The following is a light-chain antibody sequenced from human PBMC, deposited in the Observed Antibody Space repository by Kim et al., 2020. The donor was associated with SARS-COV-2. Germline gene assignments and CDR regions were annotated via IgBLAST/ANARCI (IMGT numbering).Light chain of an antibody. J-gene: IGKJ3*01. CDR2: STS. V-gene: IGKV1-9*01. Sequence: IQLTQSSSSLSASVGDTVTITCRASQGISYYLAWYQQKPGKAPRLLIYSTSTLQSGVPSRFSGSGSGTDFTLTISSLQPEDFATYYCQQVKSYPFTFVPGTKVDIK. CDR3: QQVKSYPFT. CDR1: QGISYY.